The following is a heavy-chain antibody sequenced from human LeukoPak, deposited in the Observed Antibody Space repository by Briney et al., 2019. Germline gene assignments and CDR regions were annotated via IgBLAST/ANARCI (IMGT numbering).Heavy chain of an antibody. Sequence: GASVKVSCKASGYTFTGYYMHWVRQAPGQGLEWMGWINPNSGTNYAQKFQGRVTMTRDTSISTAYMELSRLRSDGTAVYYCARSNIATRRGDNWFDSWGQGTLVTVSS. CDR1: GYTFTGYY. CDR3: ARSNIATRRGDNWFDS. D-gene: IGHD6-6*01. V-gene: IGHV1-2*02. CDR2: INPNSGT. J-gene: IGHJ5*01.